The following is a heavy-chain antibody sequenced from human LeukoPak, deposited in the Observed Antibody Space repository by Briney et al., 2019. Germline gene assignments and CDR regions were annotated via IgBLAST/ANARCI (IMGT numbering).Heavy chain of an antibody. Sequence: GGSLRLSCTASGFTTHYWLNWVRQSPGKGLEWVANIDRDGRVQHYVDSVEGRFTISRDSAKNSLDLQMRSLRAEDTAVYYCTGGSDKVLSGKYCCYMDVWGKGTTVTVSS. CDR2: IDRDGRVQ. J-gene: IGHJ6*03. D-gene: IGHD2/OR15-2a*01. CDR3: TGGSDKVLSGKYCCYMDV. CDR1: GFTTHYW. V-gene: IGHV3-7*01.